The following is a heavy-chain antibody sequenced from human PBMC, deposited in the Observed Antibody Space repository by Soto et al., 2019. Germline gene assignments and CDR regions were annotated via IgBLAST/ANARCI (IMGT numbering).Heavy chain of an antibody. Sequence: QVQLQESGPGLVKPSETLSLTCTVSGGSVSSGSYYWSWIRQPPGKGLEWIGYIYYSGSTNYNPSPQGRVTIAVDTSKNQFSLKLSSVTAADTAVYYCANYPTTVTSDYWGQGTLVTVSS. CDR2: IYYSGST. V-gene: IGHV4-61*01. CDR1: GGSVSSGSYY. D-gene: IGHD4-17*01. CDR3: ANYPTTVTSDY. J-gene: IGHJ4*02.